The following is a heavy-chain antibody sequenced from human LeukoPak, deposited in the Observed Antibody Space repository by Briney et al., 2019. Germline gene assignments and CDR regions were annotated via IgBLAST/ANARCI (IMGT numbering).Heavy chain of an antibody. CDR1: GYIFTDYY. D-gene: IGHD1-26*01. V-gene: IGHV1-2*04. Sequence: ASVKVSCKTSGYIFTDYYIHWVRQAPGQGLEWMGWINPKTGDTNSAQKFQRWVTMTRDTAISTAYMELNRLTLDDTAVYYCARGQIVGATFRYFDYWGQGTLVTVSS. J-gene: IGHJ4*02. CDR3: ARGQIVGATFRYFDY. CDR2: INPKTGDT.